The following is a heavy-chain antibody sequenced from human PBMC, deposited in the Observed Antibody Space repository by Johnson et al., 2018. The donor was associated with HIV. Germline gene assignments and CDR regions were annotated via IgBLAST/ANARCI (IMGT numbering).Heavy chain of an antibody. CDR3: AREDQNWNYDHAFDI. CDR2: IRYDGSNK. J-gene: IGHJ3*02. CDR1: GFTFSSYG. D-gene: IGHD1-7*01. V-gene: IGHV3-30*02. Sequence: QVQLVESGGGVVQPGGSLRLSCAASGFTFSSYGMHWVRQAPGKGLEWVAFIRYDGSNKYYVDSVKGRLTISRDNAKNSLYLQMNSLRAEDTAVYYCAREDQNWNYDHAFDIWGQGTMVTVSS.